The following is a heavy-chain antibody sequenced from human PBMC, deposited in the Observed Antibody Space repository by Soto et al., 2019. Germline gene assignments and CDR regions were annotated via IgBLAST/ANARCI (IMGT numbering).Heavy chain of an antibody. CDR2: IYYSGST. CDR3: AREGVVITYYYGMDV. CDR1: GGSISSSSYY. Sequence: SETLSLTCTVSGGSISSSSYYWGWIRQPPGKGLEWIGSIYYSGSTYYNPSLKSRVTISVDTPKNQFSLKLSSVTAADTAVYYCAREGVVITYYYGMDVWGQGTTVTVSS. V-gene: IGHV4-39*07. J-gene: IGHJ6*02. D-gene: IGHD3-3*01.